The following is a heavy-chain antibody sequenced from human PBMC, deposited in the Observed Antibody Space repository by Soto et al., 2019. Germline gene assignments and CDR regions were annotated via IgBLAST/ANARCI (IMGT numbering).Heavy chain of an antibody. V-gene: IGHV4-30-2*01. Sequence: QLQLQESGSGLVKPSETLSLTCAVSGGSISSGGYSWSWIRQPPGKGLEWIGYIYHSGSTYYNPSLKSRVTISVDRSKNQFPLKLSSVTAADTAVYYCASTDYYDSSGYSYWGQGTLVTVSS. CDR1: GGSISSGGYS. D-gene: IGHD3-22*01. CDR2: IYHSGST. J-gene: IGHJ4*02. CDR3: ASTDYYDSSGYSY.